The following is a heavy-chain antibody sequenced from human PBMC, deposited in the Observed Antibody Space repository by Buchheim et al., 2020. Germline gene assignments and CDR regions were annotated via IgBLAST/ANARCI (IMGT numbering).Heavy chain of an antibody. D-gene: IGHD2-15*01. V-gene: IGHV1-46*01. J-gene: IGHJ6*02. CDR1: GYTFTSYY. CDR3: ARMSAATDYYYGMDV. Sequence: QVQLVQSGAEVKKPGPSVKVSCKASGYTFTSYYMHWVRQAPGQGLEWMGMINPSGGSTTYAQKLQGRVTMTRDTSTSTVYMELCSLRSEDTAVYYCARMSAATDYYYGMDVWGQGTT. CDR2: INPSGGST.